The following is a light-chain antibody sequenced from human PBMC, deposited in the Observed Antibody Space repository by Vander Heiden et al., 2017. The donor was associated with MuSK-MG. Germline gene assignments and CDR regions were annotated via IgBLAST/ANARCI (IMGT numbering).Light chain of an antibody. CDR1: QGISSY. J-gene: IGKJ3*01. CDR3: QQLKSYPLT. Sequence: IPLTQSPSSLSASVGDRVTITCRASQGISSYLAWYQQKPGKAPKLLIYAASTLQSGVPSRFSGSGSGTDFTLTISSLQPEDCATYYCQQLKSYPLTCGPGTKVDIK. CDR2: AAS. V-gene: IGKV1-9*01.